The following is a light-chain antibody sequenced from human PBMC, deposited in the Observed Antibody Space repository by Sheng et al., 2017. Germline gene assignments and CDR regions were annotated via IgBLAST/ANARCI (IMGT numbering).Light chain of an antibody. V-gene: IGKV1-16*02. CDR1: QDISNH. Sequence: DIQMTQSPSSLSASVGDRVIISCRTSQDISNHLAWFQQKPGKGPKSLIFAASRLQSGVPSKFSGSGAGTDFTLTISGLQPEDFATYYCQQYNTFPWTFGQGTRVEIK. J-gene: IGKJ1*01. CDR2: AAS. CDR3: QQYNTFPWT.